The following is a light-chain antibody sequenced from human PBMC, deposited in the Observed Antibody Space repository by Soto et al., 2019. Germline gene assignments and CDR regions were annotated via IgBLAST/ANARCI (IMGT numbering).Light chain of an antibody. J-gene: IGKJ5*01. V-gene: IGKV3-20*01. CDR1: QSVSSSS. CDR3: QQYGSSLPIT. CDR2: GAS. Sequence: VLTHSPGTLSLSPGERATLSCRASQSVSSSSLAWYQQKPGQAPRLLIYGASSRATGIPDRFSGSGSGTDFTLTISRLEPEDFAVFFCQQYGSSLPITFGQGTRL.